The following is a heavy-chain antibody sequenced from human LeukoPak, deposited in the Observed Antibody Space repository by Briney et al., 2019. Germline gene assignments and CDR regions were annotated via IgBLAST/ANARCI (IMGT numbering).Heavy chain of an antibody. CDR1: GYTFTGYY. Sequence: ASVKVSCKASGYTFTGYYIHWVRQAPGQGLEWMGWINPNSGCPNYAQKFPARVTMTRDTSISTAYMEMSRLRSDDTAVYYCARDVSAGGTNWFDPWGQGTLVTVSS. D-gene: IGHD3-16*01. V-gene: IGHV1-2*02. J-gene: IGHJ5*02. CDR3: ARDVSAGGTNWFDP. CDR2: INPNSGCP.